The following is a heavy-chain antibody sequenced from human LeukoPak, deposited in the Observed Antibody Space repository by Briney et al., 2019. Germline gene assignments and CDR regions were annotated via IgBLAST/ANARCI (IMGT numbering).Heavy chain of an antibody. CDR3: AKDPNYYDSSGYYASADY. CDR2: ISSNGGST. Sequence: GGSLRLSCSASGFTFSSYAMHWVRQAPGKGLEYVSAISSNGGSTYYADSVKGRFTISRDNSKNTLYLQMSSLRAEDTAVYYCAKDPNYYDSSGYYASADYWGQGTLVTVSS. V-gene: IGHV3-64D*06. CDR1: GFTFSSYA. J-gene: IGHJ4*02. D-gene: IGHD3-22*01.